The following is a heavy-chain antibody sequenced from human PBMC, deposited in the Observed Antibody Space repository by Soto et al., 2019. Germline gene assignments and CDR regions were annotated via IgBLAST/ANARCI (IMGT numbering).Heavy chain of an antibody. CDR2: ISTFNGKT. CDR3: ARLLTAGATFREDAFDL. Sequence: QVQLVQSGGDVKTPGASVKVSCTTFRYTFTSHGIAWVRQAPGQGLEWMGWISTFNGKTDYAQKFQGRVTMTADTITSTVHMKLRSLRSADTAVYYCARLLTAGATFREDAFDLWGQGTKVTVAS. V-gene: IGHV1-18*01. D-gene: IGHD1-26*01. J-gene: IGHJ3*01. CDR1: RYTFTSHG.